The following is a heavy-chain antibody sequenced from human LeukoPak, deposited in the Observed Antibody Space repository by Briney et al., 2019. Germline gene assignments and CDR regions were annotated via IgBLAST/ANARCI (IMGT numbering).Heavy chain of an antibody. Sequence: PGGSLRLSCTASGFTFGDYAMSWFRQAPGKGLEWVGFIRSKAYGGTTEYAASVKGRFTISRDDSKSIAYLQMNSLKTEDTAMYYCTRDICGGDCYALTDYFDYWGQGTLVTVSS. V-gene: IGHV3-49*03. J-gene: IGHJ4*02. CDR1: GFTFGDYA. D-gene: IGHD2-21*02. CDR2: IRSKAYGGTT. CDR3: TRDICGGDCYALTDYFDY.